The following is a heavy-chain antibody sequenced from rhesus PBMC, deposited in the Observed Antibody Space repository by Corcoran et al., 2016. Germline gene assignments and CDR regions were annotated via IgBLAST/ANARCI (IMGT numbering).Heavy chain of an antibody. J-gene: IGHJ4*01. CDR2: RGGIFPLVSKT. CDR1: GYTFSIYA. Sequence: QVQLVQSGAEVKKPGASVKLSCKASGYTFSIYAISWVRTAPGQGLEGMGGRGGIFPLVSKTNYAQKFQGRVTITADTSTSTAYMELSSLRSEDTAVYYCARGEDTAGTVMDYWGQGVLVTVSS. CDR3: ARGEDTAGTVMDY. V-gene: IGHV1-151*01. D-gene: IGHD5-30*01.